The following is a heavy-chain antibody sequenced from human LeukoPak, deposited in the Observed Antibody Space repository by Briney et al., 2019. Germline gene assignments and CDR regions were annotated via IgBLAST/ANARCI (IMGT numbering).Heavy chain of an antibody. Sequence: GGSLRLSCAASGFTFSSYEMNWVRQAPGKGLEWVSYISSSGSTIYYADSVKGRFTISRDNAKNSLYLQMNSLRAEDTAAYYCARVGDGYNYHHFDYWGQGTLVTVSS. CDR2: ISSSGSTI. D-gene: IGHD5-24*01. CDR3: ARVGDGYNYHHFDY. V-gene: IGHV3-48*03. CDR1: GFTFSSYE. J-gene: IGHJ4*02.